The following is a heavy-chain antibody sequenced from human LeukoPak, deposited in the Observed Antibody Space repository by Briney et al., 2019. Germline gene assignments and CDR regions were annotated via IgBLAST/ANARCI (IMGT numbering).Heavy chain of an antibody. J-gene: IGHJ4*02. CDR1: GFTFDDYA. CDR3: AKSPVVLTLGNDHFDY. CDR2: IIWNSGSI. V-gene: IGHV3-9*01. Sequence: PGRSLRLSCAASGFTFDDYAMLWVRQAPGKGLEWVSGIIWNSGSIGYADSVKGRFTTSRDNAKNSLYLQMNSLRAEDTALYYCAKSPVVLTLGNDHFDYWGQGTLVTVSS. D-gene: IGHD1-1*01.